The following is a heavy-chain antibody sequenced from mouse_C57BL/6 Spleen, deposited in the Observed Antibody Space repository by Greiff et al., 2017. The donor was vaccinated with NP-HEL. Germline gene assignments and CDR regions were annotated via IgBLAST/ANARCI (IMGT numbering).Heavy chain of an antibody. D-gene: IGHD2-3*01. CDR2: ISSGGSYT. V-gene: IGHV5-6*01. J-gene: IGHJ4*01. Sequence: EVMLVESGGDLVKPGGSLKLSCAASGFTFSSYGMSWVRQTPDKRLEWVATISSGGSYTYYPDSVKGRFTISRDNAKNTLYLQMSMLKSEDTAVDYGARIYESYYGDMDYWGQGTSVTGSS. CDR1: GFTFSSYG. CDR3: ARIYESYYGDMDY.